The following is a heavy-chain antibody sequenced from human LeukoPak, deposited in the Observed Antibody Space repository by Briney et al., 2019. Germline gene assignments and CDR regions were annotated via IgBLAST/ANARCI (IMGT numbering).Heavy chain of an antibody. CDR3: ATNKFPMVRGVPFDY. J-gene: IGHJ4*02. D-gene: IGHD3-10*01. CDR2: FDPEDGET. V-gene: IGHV1-24*01. Sequence: GASVKVSCKVSGYTLTELSMHWVRQAPGKGLEWMGGFDPEDGETIYAQKFKGRVTMTEDTSTDTAYMELSSLRSEDTAVYYCATNKFPMVRGVPFDYWGQGTLVTVSS. CDR1: GYTLTELS.